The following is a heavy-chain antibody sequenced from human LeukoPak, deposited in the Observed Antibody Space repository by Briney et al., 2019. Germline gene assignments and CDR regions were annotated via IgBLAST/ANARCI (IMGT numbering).Heavy chain of an antibody. CDR1: GFTFSSYG. V-gene: IGHV3-33*01. CDR3: ARGDLVYFDY. D-gene: IGHD2-21*02. J-gene: IGHJ4*02. CDR2: IWYDGSNK. Sequence: PGRSLRLSCTASGFTFSSYGMHWVRQAPGKGLEWVAVIWYDGSNKYYADSVKGRFTISRDNSKNTLYLQMNSLRAEDTAVYYCARGDLVYFDYWGQGTLVTVSS.